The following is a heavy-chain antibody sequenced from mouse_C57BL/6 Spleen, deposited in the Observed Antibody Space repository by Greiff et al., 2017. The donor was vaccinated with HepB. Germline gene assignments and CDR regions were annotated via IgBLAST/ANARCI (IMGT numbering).Heavy chain of an antibody. Sequence: QVQLQQSGAELARPGASVKMSCKASGYTFTSYTMHWVKQRPGQGLEWIGYINPSSGYTKYNQKFKDKATLTADKSSSTAYMQLSSLTSEDSAVYYCARLGDWDVPYYAMDYWGQGTSVTVSS. D-gene: IGHD4-1*01. V-gene: IGHV1-4*01. J-gene: IGHJ4*01. CDR3: ARLGDWDVPYYAMDY. CDR1: GYTFTSYT. CDR2: INPSSGYT.